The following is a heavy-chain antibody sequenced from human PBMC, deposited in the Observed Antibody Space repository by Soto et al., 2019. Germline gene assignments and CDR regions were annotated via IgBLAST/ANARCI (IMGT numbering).Heavy chain of an antibody. CDR1: GFTFSSYG. V-gene: IGHV3-30*18. CDR3: AKAGYCSSTSCYVPSGPATSYYYYYGMDV. J-gene: IGHJ6*02. D-gene: IGHD2-2*01. Sequence: GGSLRLSCAASGFTFSSYGMHWVRQAPGKGLEWVAVISYDGSNKYYADSVKGRFTISRDNSKNTLYLQMNSLRAEDTAVYYCAKAGYCSSTSCYVPSGPATSYYYYYGMDVWGQGTTVTVSS. CDR2: ISYDGSNK.